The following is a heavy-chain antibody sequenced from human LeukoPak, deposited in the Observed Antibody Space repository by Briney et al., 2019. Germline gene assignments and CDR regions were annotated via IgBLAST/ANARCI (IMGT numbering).Heavy chain of an antibody. CDR3: AREYSSGNDY. J-gene: IGHJ4*02. D-gene: IGHD6-19*01. V-gene: IGHV4-39*07. CDR1: GGSITTSSYY. CDR2: IFYSGTT. Sequence: SETLSLTCTVSGGSITTSSYYWGWIRQPPGKGLEWIGNIFYSGTTYYSPSLKTRVTISLDTSRNQFSLKLSSVAAADTAVYYCAREYSSGNDYWGQGTLVTVSS.